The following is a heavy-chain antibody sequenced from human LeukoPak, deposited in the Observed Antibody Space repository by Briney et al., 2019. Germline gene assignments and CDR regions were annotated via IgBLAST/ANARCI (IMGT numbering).Heavy chain of an antibody. J-gene: IGHJ4*02. V-gene: IGHV1-46*01. CDR1: GYTFTSYG. CDR3: ARDGDIVVVPAAELDY. CDR2: INPSGGST. D-gene: IGHD2-2*01. Sequence: ASVKVSCKASGYTFTSYGISWLRQAPGQGLEWMGIINPSGGSTSYAQKFQGRVTMTRDTSTSTVYMELSSLRSEDTAVYYCARDGDIVVVPAAELDYWGQGTLVTVSS.